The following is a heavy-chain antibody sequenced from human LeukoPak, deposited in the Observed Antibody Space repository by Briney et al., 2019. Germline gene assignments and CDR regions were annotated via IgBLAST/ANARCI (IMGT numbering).Heavy chain of an antibody. CDR2: ISSSGTTI. Sequence: PGGSLRLSCAASGFTLSSYEMNWVRQAPGKGLEWISYISSSGTTIYYADSVKGRFTISRDNAKNSLYLQMNSLRAEDTAVYYCARSDSWYVGPYYFDYWGQGTLVTVSS. CDR3: ARSDSWYVGPYYFDY. CDR1: GFTLSSYE. V-gene: IGHV3-48*03. J-gene: IGHJ4*02. D-gene: IGHD6-13*01.